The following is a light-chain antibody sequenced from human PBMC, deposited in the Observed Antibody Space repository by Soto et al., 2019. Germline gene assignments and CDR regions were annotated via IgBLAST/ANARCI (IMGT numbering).Light chain of an antibody. Sequence: EIVLTQSPGTLSLSPGERATLSCRASQSVSSSYLAWYQQKPGQAPRLLIYGASSRATGIPDRFSGSGSGTDFTLTISRLETEDFAVYYCQQHNNWPSTFGQGTKVDIK. CDR3: QQHNNWPST. J-gene: IGKJ1*01. V-gene: IGKV3-20*01. CDR1: QSVSSSY. CDR2: GAS.